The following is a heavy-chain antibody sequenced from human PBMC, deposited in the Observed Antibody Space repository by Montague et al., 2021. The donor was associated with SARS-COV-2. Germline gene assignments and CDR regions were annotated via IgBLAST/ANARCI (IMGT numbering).Heavy chain of an antibody. CDR1: GGSFSGYY. CDR3: ARGSWHIVVVTAIRDGYYGMDV. CDR2: INHSGST. Sequence: SESLSLICAVYGGSFSGYYWSWIRQPPGKGLEWIGEINHSGSTNYNPSLKSRVTISVDTFKNQFSLKLSSVTAADTAVYYCARGSWHIVVVTAIRDGYYGMDVWGQGTTVTVSS. D-gene: IGHD2-21*02. J-gene: IGHJ6*02. V-gene: IGHV4-34*01.